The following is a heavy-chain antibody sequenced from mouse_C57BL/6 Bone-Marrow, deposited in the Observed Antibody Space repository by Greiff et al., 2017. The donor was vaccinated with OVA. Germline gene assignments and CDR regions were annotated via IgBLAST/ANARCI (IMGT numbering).Heavy chain of an antibody. Sequence: VQLQQSGAELVKPGASVKLSCKASGYTFTSYWMQWVKQRPGQGLEWIGEIDPSDSYTNYNQKFKGKATLTVDTSSSTAYMQLSSLTSEDSAVYYCARGWLPREDYWGQGTTLTVSS. CDR1: GYTFTSYW. J-gene: IGHJ2*01. CDR3: ARGWLPREDY. V-gene: IGHV1-50*01. D-gene: IGHD2-3*01. CDR2: IDPSDSYT.